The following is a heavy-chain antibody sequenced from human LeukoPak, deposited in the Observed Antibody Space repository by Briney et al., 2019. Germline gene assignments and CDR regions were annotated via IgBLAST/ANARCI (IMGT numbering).Heavy chain of an antibody. CDR3: ATGHYGSGSYANWFDP. V-gene: IGHV1-24*01. CDR2: FGPEDGET. CDR1: GYTLTELS. J-gene: IGHJ5*02. D-gene: IGHD3-10*01. Sequence: ASVKVSCKVSGYTLTELSMHWVRQAPGKGLEWMGGFGPEDGETIYAQKFQGRVTMTEDTSTDTAYMDLSSLRSEDTAVYYCATGHYGSGSYANWFDPWGQGTLVTVSS.